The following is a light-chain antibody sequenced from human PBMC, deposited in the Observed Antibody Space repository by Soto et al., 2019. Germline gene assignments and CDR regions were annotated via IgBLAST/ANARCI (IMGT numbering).Light chain of an antibody. CDR3: SSYSSSSALLYV. Sequence: QSALTQPASVSGSPGQSITISCTGTSSDVGDYNYVSWYQQHPGKAPKLMIFDVTDRPSGVSNRFSGSKSGNTASLTISGLQADDEDDDFCSSYSSSSALLYVFGSGTKVTVL. V-gene: IGLV2-14*01. J-gene: IGLJ1*01. CDR1: SSDVGDYNY. CDR2: DVT.